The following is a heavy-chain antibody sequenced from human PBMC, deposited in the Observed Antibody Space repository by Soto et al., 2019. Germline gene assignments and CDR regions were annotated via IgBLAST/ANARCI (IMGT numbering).Heavy chain of an antibody. Sequence: SETLSLTCAVYGGSFSGYYWTWIRQPPGTGLEWIGEINHSGSTNYNPSLKSRVTISVDTSKNTLYLQMNSLRAEDTAVYYCAKGYYYDSSGYPASGYWGQGTLVTVSS. CDR1: GGSFSGYY. J-gene: IGHJ4*02. CDR2: INHSGST. V-gene: IGHV4-34*01. CDR3: AKGYYYDSSGYPASGY. D-gene: IGHD3-22*01.